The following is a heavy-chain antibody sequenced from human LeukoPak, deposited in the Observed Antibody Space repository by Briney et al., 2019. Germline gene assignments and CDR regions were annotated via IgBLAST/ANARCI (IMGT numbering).Heavy chain of an antibody. Sequence: PGGSLRLSCAASGFTFSSYWLHWVRQAPGKGLVWVSRIKGDERSTNYADSVKGRFTISRDNAKNTVYLEMNSLRAEDTAVYYCAKSLSSWDALVYWGQGTLVTVSS. CDR3: AKSLSSWDALVY. D-gene: IGHD6-6*01. CDR1: GFTFSSYW. CDR2: IKGDERST. J-gene: IGHJ4*02. V-gene: IGHV3-74*01.